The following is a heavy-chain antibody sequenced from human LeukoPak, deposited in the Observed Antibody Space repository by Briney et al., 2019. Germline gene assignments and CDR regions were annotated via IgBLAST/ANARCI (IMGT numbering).Heavy chain of an antibody. CDR1: GFTFSSSG. CDR3: ASVQRPGEPYFDY. Sequence: GGSLRLSCAPPGFTFSSSGMHWVRQAPGKGLEWVAVIWYDGSNKYYADSVKGRFTISRDNSKNTLYLQMNSLRAEDTAVYYCASVQRPGEPYFDYWGQGTLVTVSS. CDR2: IWYDGSNK. J-gene: IGHJ4*02. D-gene: IGHD7-27*01. V-gene: IGHV3-33*01.